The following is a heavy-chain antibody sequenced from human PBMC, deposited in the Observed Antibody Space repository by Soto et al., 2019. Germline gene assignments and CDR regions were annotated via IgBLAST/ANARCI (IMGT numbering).Heavy chain of an antibody. Sequence: GGSLRLSCAASGFTFSSYAMHWARQAPGKGLEWVAVISYDGSNKYYADSVKGRFTISRDNSKNTLYLQMNSLRAEDTAVYYCARYRAAAGYNYFDYWGQGTLVTVSS. CDR3: ARYRAAAGYNYFDY. J-gene: IGHJ4*02. V-gene: IGHV3-30-3*01. CDR2: ISYDGSNK. D-gene: IGHD6-13*01. CDR1: GFTFSSYA.